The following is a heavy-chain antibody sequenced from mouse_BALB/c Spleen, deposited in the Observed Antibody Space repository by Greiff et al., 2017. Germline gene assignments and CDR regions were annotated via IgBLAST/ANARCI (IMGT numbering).Heavy chain of an antibody. D-gene: IGHD1-1*01. J-gene: IGHJ3*01. CDR1: GYTFTDYN. V-gene: IGHV1-18*01. Sequence: VQLQQSGPELVKPGASVKIPCKASGYTFTDYNMDWVKQSHGKSLEWIGDINPNNGGTIYNQKFKGKATLTVDKSSSTAYMELRSLTSEDTAVYYRARSRYYGSSSWFAYWGQGTLVTVSA. CDR2: INPNNGGT. CDR3: ARSRYYGSSSWFAY.